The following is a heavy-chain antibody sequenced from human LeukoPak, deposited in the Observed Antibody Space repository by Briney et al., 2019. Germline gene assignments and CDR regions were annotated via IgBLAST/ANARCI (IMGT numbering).Heavy chain of an antibody. CDR3: APWEPRGHYYMDV. J-gene: IGHJ6*03. D-gene: IGHD1-26*01. CDR1: GFTFSSYA. V-gene: IGHV3-23*01. Sequence: PGGSLRLSCAASGFTFSSYAISWVRQDPGKGLEWVSAITGSGGSTYYADSVQGRFTISRDNSRNTLYLQMNSLRAEDTAVYYCAPWEPRGHYYMDVWGKGTTVTLSS. CDR2: ITGSGGST.